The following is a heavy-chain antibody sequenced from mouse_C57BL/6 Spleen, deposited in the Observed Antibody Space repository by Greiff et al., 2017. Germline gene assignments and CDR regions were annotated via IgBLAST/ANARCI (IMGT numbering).Heavy chain of an antibody. Sequence: VQLQQSGPGLVKPSQSLSLTCSVTGYSITSGYYWNWIRQFPGNKLEWMGYISYDGSNNYNPSLKNRISITRDTSKNQFFLKLNSVTTEDTATYYCASYGSSIYWYFDVWGTGTTVTVSS. CDR2: ISYDGSN. D-gene: IGHD1-1*01. CDR3: ASYGSSIYWYFDV. CDR1: GYSITSGYY. J-gene: IGHJ1*03. V-gene: IGHV3-6*01.